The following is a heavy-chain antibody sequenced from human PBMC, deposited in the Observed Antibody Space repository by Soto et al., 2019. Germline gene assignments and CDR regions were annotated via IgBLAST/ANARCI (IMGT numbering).Heavy chain of an antibody. CDR3: ARDRASFTYYYGSGSQYYYGMDV. D-gene: IGHD3-10*01. CDR1: GFTFNSHT. Sequence: PGGSLRLSCTASGFTFNSHTMHWVRQAPGGGLEWVAVISYDGSYKFYADSVKGRFTISRGNSKSTLYLQMNRLTAADTAIYYCARDRASFTYYYGSGSQYYYGMDVWGQGTTVTVSS. V-gene: IGHV3-30-3*01. J-gene: IGHJ6*02. CDR2: ISYDGSYK.